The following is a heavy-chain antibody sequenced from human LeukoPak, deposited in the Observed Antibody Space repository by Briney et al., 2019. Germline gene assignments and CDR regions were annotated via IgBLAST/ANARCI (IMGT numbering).Heavy chain of an antibody. CDR3: ARVGIAAIDY. Sequence: GGSLRLSCAASGFTFNSYSMNWVRQAPGKGLEWVSSISSSSSYIYYADSVKGRFTISRDNAKNSLYLQMNSLRAEDTAVYYCARVGIAAIDYWGQGTLVTVSS. J-gene: IGHJ4*02. D-gene: IGHD6-13*01. V-gene: IGHV3-21*01. CDR2: ISSSSSYI. CDR1: GFTFNSYS.